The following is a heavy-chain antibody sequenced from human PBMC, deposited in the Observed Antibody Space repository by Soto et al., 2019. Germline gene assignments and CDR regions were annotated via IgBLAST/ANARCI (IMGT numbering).Heavy chain of an antibody. V-gene: IGHV4-39*02. D-gene: IGHD1-1*01. CDR1: GGSISSGRYY. CDR3: ARRPGTGPTLGHYYYDSLDV. J-gene: IGHJ6*02. CDR2: VYNTGTT. Sequence: QLQLQESGPGLVKPSETLSLTCTVSGGSISSGRYYWGWIRQPPGKGLEWSGSVYNTGTTHYNPSLKSRTAIAVDTSKNSFSLQLTSVNASDTAVYFCARRPGTGPTLGHYYYDSLDVWGPGTTVTVS.